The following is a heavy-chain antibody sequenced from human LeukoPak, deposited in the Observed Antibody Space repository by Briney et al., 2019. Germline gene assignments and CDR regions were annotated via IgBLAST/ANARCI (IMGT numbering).Heavy chain of an antibody. CDR3: TTDVSSYDFWSGYYSGS. CDR1: GFTFSNAW. D-gene: IGHD3-3*01. J-gene: IGHJ5*02. Sequence: GGSLRLSCAASGFTFSNAWMSWVRQAPGKGVEWVGRIKSKTDGGTTDYAAPVKGRFTISRDDSKNTLYLQMNSLKTEDTAVYYCTTDVSSYDFWSGYYSGSWGQGTLVTVSS. V-gene: IGHV3-15*01. CDR2: IKSKTDGGTT.